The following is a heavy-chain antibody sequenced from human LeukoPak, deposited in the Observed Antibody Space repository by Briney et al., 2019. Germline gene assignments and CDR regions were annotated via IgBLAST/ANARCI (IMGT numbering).Heavy chain of an antibody. J-gene: IGHJ6*03. Sequence: ASVKVSCKASGYTFTGYYIHWVRQAPGQGLEWMGWINPNSGGTNYAQKFQGRVTMTRDTSISTAYMELSRLRSDDTAVYYCARRAAYYYYMDVWGKGTTVTVSS. CDR2: INPNSGGT. CDR3: ARRAAYYYYMDV. CDR1: GYTFTGYY. V-gene: IGHV1-2*02. D-gene: IGHD2-15*01.